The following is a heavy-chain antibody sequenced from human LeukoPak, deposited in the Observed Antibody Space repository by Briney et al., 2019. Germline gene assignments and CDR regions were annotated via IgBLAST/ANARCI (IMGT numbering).Heavy chain of an antibody. V-gene: IGHV3-23*01. CDR3: GRDPNGDYIGAFDM. CDR1: GFTFSAYA. CDR2: IRGGGGSE. Sequence: GGSLRLSCTASGFTFSAYAMMWVRQAQGKGPEWVSAIRGGGGSEFYADPVKGRFTISRDNSKNTLFLQMNNLRPEDTAVYYCGRDPNGDYIGAFDMWGPGTMVTVSS. J-gene: IGHJ3*02. D-gene: IGHD4-17*01.